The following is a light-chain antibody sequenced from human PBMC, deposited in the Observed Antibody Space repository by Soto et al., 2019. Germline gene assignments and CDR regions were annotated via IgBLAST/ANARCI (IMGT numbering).Light chain of an antibody. CDR3: QQGYSTPLI. V-gene: IGKV1-39*01. Sequence: DIQMTQSPSSLSASVGDRVTITCRASQSISSYLNWYQQKPGKAPKLLIYAASSLQSGVPSRFSGSGSGTDFTLTSSSVQPDGFGTYYCQQGYSTPLIFGGGTKVEIK. CDR2: AAS. CDR1: QSISSY. J-gene: IGKJ4*01.